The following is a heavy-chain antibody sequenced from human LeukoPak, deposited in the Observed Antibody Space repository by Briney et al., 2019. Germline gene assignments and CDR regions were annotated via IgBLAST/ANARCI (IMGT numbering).Heavy chain of an antibody. D-gene: IGHD4-17*01. CDR3: ARQAVSGWDYGDCFDY. CDR2: ISYTGST. V-gene: IGHV4-39*07. J-gene: IGHJ4*02. Sequence: PSETLSLTCSVSGDSIRNRSYYWGWIRQPPGKGLAWIGSISYTGSTNYNPSLKSRVTMSVDTSKNQFSLKLSSVTAADTAVYYCARQAVSGWDYGDCFDYWGQGTLVTVSS. CDR1: GDSIRNRSYY.